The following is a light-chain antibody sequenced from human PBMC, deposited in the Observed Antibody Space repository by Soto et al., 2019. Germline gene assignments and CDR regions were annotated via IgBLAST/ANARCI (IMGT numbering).Light chain of an antibody. Sequence: QSVLTQPPSASGSPGQSVTISCTGTSTDVGGNNYVSWYQQHSGTAPKLMIYEVSRRPSGLPDLFSGTKCGNTACLTGSGLPADDDAYYYCRSYARRIGVIGGRT. CDR2: EVS. J-gene: IGLJ2*01. CDR1: STDVGGNNY. V-gene: IGLV2-8*01. CDR3: RSYARRIGV.